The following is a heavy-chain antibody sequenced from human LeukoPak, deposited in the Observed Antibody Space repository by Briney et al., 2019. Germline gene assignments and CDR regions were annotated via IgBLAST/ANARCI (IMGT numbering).Heavy chain of an antibody. V-gene: IGHV3-23*01. J-gene: IGHJ4*02. CDR1: GFTFSIYG. CDR3: ARVTYGSGTYGAFDY. Sequence: GGSLRLSCAASGFTFSIYGMTWVRQAPGKGLEWVSGISGSGGHTYYAVSVQGRFTISRDNSKNTLYLQMNSLRAEDTAVYYCARVTYGSGTYGAFDYWGQGTLVTVSS. CDR2: ISGSGGHT. D-gene: IGHD3-10*01.